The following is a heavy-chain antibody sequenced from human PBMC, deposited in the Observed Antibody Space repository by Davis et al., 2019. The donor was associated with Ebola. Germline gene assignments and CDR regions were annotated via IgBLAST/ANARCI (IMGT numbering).Heavy chain of an antibody. CDR3: AKEPSSGYAFDI. Sequence: SLIISCASSGFTISAYHRNWVRQAPVKGLEWVANIRDSEVTYYADSVKGRFTISRDNSKSTLYLQMDSLRAEDTALYYCAKEPSSGYAFDIWGQGTMVTVSS. CDR2: IRDSEVT. D-gene: IGHD3-22*01. J-gene: IGHJ3*02. V-gene: IGHV3-23*01. CDR1: GFTISAYH.